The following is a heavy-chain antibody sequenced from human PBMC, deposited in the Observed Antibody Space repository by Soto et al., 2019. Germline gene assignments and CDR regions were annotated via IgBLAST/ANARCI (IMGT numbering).Heavy chain of an antibody. CDR2: ISSSSSTI. CDR1: GFTFSSYS. CDR3: ARERSMVAAPHDAFDI. D-gene: IGHD2-15*01. J-gene: IGHJ3*02. V-gene: IGHV3-48*01. Sequence: GGSLRLPYAASGFTFSSYSMNWVRQAPGKGLEWVSYISSSSSTIYHADSVKGRFTISRDNAKNSLYLQMNSLRAEDTAVYYCARERSMVAAPHDAFDIWGQGTMVTVSS.